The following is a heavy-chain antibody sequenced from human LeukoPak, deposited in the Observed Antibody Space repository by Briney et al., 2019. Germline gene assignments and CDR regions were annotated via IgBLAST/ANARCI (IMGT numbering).Heavy chain of an antibody. CDR2: IIPILGIA. D-gene: IGHD2-15*01. Sequence: GASVKVSCKASGGTFSSYAISWVRQAPGQGLEWMGRIIPILGIANYAQKFQGRVTITADKSTSTAYMELSSLRSEDTAVYYCARIVVVVAATYLGASDIWGQGTMVTVSS. CDR3: ARIVVVVAATYLGASDI. J-gene: IGHJ3*02. V-gene: IGHV1-69*04. CDR1: GGTFSSYA.